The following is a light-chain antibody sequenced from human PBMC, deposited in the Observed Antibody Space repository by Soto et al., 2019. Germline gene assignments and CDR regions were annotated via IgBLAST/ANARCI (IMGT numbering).Light chain of an antibody. J-gene: IGKJ2*01. CDR3: QHYGSSPRT. CDR1: QTVISNY. CDR2: GAS. V-gene: IGKV3-20*01. Sequence: IVLTQSPGILSLSPGERATLSCRASQTVISNYLAWYLQKPGQAPRLLIYGASTRATGISDRFSGSGSGTDFTLTITRLEPEDFAMYYCQHYGSSPRTFGQG.